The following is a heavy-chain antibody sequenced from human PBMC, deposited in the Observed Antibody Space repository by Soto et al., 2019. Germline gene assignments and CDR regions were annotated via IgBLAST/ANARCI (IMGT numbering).Heavy chain of an antibody. CDR3: ATSYCGNECQPNRAFYYFGWDV. V-gene: IGHV1-69*01. CDR1: GGTFSDFT. J-gene: IGHJ6*02. CDR2: IIPILEAT. D-gene: IGHD2-21*01. Sequence: QVQLVQSWAEVRKPGSSVKVSCRASGGTFSDFTVTWVRQAPGQGLEWMGGIIPILEATKYAQTFQDRVTFTADDSPSTVFMELSSHRSEDTAVYFCATSYCGNECQPNRAFYYFGWDVWGQGTTVTVSS.